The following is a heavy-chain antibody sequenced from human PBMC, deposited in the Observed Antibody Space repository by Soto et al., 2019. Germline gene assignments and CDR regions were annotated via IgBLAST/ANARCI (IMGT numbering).Heavy chain of an antibody. J-gene: IGHJ4*02. D-gene: IGHD6-13*01. V-gene: IGHV3-30*18. Sequence: PGGSLRLSCAASGFTFSSYGMHWVRQAPGKGLEWVAVISYDGSNKYYADSVKGRFTISRDNSKNTLYMQMNSLRAEDTAVYYCAKDIAAAGYFDYWGQGTLVTVSS. CDR3: AKDIAAAGYFDY. CDR1: GFTFSSYG. CDR2: ISYDGSNK.